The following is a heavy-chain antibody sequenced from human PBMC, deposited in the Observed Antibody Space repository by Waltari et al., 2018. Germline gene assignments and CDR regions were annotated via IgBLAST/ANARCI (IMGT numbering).Heavy chain of an antibody. J-gene: IGHJ4*02. CDR1: GGTCSSYA. CDR2: IIPILGIA. D-gene: IGHD3-3*01. CDR3: ARDTRSGYYFRGDQFDY. Sequence: QVQLVQSGAEVKKHGSSVKVSCKASGGTCSSYAISWVRQAPGQGHEWMGRIIPILGIANYAQKFQGRGTITADKSTSTAYMELSSLRSEDTAVYYCARDTRSGYYFRGDQFDYWGQGTLVTVSS. V-gene: IGHV1-69*09.